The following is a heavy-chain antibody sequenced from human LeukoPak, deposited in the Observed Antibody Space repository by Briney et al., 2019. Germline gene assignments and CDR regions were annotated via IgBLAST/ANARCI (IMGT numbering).Heavy chain of an antibody. V-gene: IGHV4-59*01. J-gene: IGHJ5*02. D-gene: IGHD6-13*01. CDR1: GGSISGYY. CDR2: IYYSGST. CDR3: ARGCSAGTPHNWSTP. Sequence: SETLSLTCTVSGGSISGYYWSWIRQPPGKGLEWIGYIYYSGSTNYNPSLKSRVTISVDTSKNQFSLKLSSVTAADTAVYYCARGCSAGTPHNWSTPGAREPWSPSPQ.